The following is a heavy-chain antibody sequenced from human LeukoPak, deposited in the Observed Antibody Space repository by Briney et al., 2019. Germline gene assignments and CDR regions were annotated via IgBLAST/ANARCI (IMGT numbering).Heavy chain of an antibody. D-gene: IGHD3-10*01. CDR1: SGSFSGYY. CDR2: INQSGST. J-gene: IGHJ5*02. Sequence: SETLSLTCAVYSGSFSGYYWSWTRQPPGKGGEWIGEINQSGSTKYNPSLESRVTLSVYQSKNQFSLKLRSMTAADTVVYYCARGPGSGSYFAWFDTWGQGALVTVSS. CDR3: ARGPGSGSYFAWFDT. V-gene: IGHV4-34*01.